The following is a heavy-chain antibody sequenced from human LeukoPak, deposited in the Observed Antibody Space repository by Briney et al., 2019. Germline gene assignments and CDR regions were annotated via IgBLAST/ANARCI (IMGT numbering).Heavy chain of an antibody. V-gene: IGHV1-18*01. CDR1: GYTFTSYG. J-gene: IGHJ4*02. CDR2: ISAYNGDT. CDR3: ARGRGSSWYDSFDY. Sequence: ASVKVSCKASGYTFTSYGISWVRQAPGQGLEWMGWISAYNGDTNFAQKLQGRVTMTTDTSTSTAYMELRSLRSADTAVYYCARGRGSSWYDSFDYWGQGTLVTVSS. D-gene: IGHD6-13*01.